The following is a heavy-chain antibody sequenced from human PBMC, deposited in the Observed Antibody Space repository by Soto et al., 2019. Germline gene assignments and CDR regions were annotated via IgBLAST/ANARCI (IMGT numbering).Heavy chain of an antibody. CDR3: ARDRTTVRNGMDV. CDR2: IYYSGST. J-gene: IGHJ6*02. V-gene: IGHV4-31*03. D-gene: IGHD4-4*01. CDR1: GGSISSGGYY. Sequence: SETLSLTCTVSGGSISSGGYYWSWIRQHPGKGLEWIGYIYYSGSTYYNPSLKSRVTISVDTSKNQFSLKLSSVTAADTAVYYCARDRTTVRNGMDVWGQGTTVTVSS.